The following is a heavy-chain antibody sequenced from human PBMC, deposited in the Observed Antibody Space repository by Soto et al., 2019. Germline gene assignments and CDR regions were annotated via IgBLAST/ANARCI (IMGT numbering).Heavy chain of an antibody. D-gene: IGHD3-22*01. Sequence: GGSLRLSCGASGFTFSSYSMNWVRQAPGKGLEWISHISASSRTLFYADSVKGRFTISRDNAKNSLYLQMNSLRAEDTAVYYCARSYYDSSASYASYGMDVWCQGTTVTVS. CDR1: GFTFSSYS. CDR2: ISASSRTL. CDR3: ARSYYDSSASYASYGMDV. V-gene: IGHV3-48*01. J-gene: IGHJ6*02.